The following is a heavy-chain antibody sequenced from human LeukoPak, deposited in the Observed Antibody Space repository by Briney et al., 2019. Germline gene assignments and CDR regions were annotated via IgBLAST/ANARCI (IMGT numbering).Heavy chain of an antibody. Sequence: GGSLRLSCAASGFTFSSYAMSWVRQASGKGLEWVAVISYDGSNKYYADSVKGRFTISRDNSKNTLYLQMNSLRAEDTAVYYCARDRARIAVAGLFDYWGQGTLVTVSS. V-gene: IGHV3-30-3*01. CDR1: GFTFSSYA. CDR2: ISYDGSNK. CDR3: ARDRARIAVAGLFDY. D-gene: IGHD6-19*01. J-gene: IGHJ4*02.